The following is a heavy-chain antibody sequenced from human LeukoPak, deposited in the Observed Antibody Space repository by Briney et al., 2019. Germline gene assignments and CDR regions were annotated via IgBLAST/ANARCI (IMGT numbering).Heavy chain of an antibody. CDR1: GYTFTSYD. J-gene: IGHJ4*02. CDR2: MNPNSGNT. D-gene: IGHD6-13*01. Sequence: ASVKVSCKASGYTFTSYDINWVRQATGQGLEWMGRMNPNSGNTGYAQKFQGRVTMTRNTSISTAYMELSSLRSEDTAVYYCARVAAAGLGYYFDYWGQGTLVTVSS. V-gene: IGHV1-8*01. CDR3: ARVAAAGLGYYFDY.